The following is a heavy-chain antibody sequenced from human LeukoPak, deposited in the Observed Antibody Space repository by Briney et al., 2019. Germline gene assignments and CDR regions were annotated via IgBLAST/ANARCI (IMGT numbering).Heavy chain of an antibody. CDR3: AREETYYYDSSGYDY. J-gene: IGHJ4*02. CDR2: INPNSGGT. Sequence: ASVKVSCKASGYTFTGYYMHWVRQAPGQGLEWMGWINPNSGGTNYAQKFQGRVTMTRDTSISTAYMELSRLRSDDTAVYYCAREETYYYDSSGYDYWGQGTLVTVSS. CDR1: GYTFTGYY. V-gene: IGHV1-2*02. D-gene: IGHD3-22*01.